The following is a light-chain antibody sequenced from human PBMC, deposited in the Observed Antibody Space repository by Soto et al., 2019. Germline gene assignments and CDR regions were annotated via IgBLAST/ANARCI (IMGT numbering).Light chain of an antibody. CDR1: QSISSW. CDR3: QQYNSHSRT. J-gene: IGKJ1*01. V-gene: IGKV1-5*03. Sequence: DMQMTKSPSTLSASVGDRVTITCRASQSISSWLAWYQQKPGKAPKLLIYKASSLESGVPSRFSGSGSGTEFTLTISSLQPDDFATYYCQQYNSHSRTFAQGTKADI. CDR2: KAS.